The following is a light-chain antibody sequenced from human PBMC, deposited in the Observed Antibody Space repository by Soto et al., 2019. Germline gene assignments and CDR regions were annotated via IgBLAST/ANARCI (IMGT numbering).Light chain of an antibody. CDR1: QSLLHITGETF. Sequence: DVVMTQTPLSLSVAPGQPASISCRSSQSLLHITGETFLFWYLQKQGQSPQILIYEVSTRVSGVPDRFSGSGSGTDCTLEISRVETDDVGIYYCMQSTQLPPTFGQGTRLEIK. J-gene: IGKJ5*01. CDR3: MQSTQLPPT. CDR2: EVS. V-gene: IGKV2D-29*02.